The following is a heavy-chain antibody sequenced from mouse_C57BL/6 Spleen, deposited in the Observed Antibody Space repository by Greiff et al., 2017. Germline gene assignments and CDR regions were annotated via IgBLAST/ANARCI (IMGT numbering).Heavy chain of an antibody. D-gene: IGHD1-1*01. CDR2: IIPSSGYT. CDR3: ANLYYGRKGAY. CDR1: GYTFTSYT. J-gene: IGHJ3*01. Sequence: VKLLESGAELVRPGASVKMSCKASGYTFTSYTMHWVKQRPGQGLEWLGYIIPSSGYTMYNQKFKDKATFTADKSSSTAYMQLSSLTSEDSAVDYCANLYYGRKGAYWGQGTLVTVSA. V-gene: IGHV1-4*01.